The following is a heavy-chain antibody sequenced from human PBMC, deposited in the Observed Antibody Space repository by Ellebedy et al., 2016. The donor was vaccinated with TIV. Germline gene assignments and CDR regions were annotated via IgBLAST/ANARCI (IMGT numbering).Heavy chain of an antibody. J-gene: IGHJ5*02. CDR3: SRRASYGDYAVQVNPWFDP. Sequence: GGSLRLSCAASGINFRSYWMTWVRQAPGKRLEWVAKIRQEGDEIYYVESVKGRFTISRDNAKNSLFLQMNSLRVEDTAVYYCSRRASYGDYAVQVNPWFDPWGQGTLVTVSS. D-gene: IGHD4-17*01. V-gene: IGHV3-7*01. CDR1: GINFRSYW. CDR2: IRQEGDEI.